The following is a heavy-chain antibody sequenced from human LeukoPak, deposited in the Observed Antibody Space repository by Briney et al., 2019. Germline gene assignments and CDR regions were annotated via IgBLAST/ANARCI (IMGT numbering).Heavy chain of an antibody. CDR2: TYYRSKWYN. J-gene: IGHJ4*02. CDR1: GDSVSSNSAA. V-gene: IGHV6-1*01. CDR3: ARERLGFFGSSPNFDY. Sequence: SQTLSLTCAISGDSVSSNSAAWNWIRQSPSSGLEWLGRTYYRSKWYNYYAVSVKSRITINPDTSKNQFSLQLNSVTPEDTAVYYCARERLGFFGSSPNFDYWGQGTLVTVSS. D-gene: IGHD3-16*01.